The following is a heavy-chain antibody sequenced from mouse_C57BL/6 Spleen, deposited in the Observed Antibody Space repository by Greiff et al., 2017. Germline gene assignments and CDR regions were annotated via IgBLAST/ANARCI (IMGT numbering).Heavy chain of an antibody. V-gene: IGHV2-6-1*01. J-gene: IGHJ4*01. D-gene: IGHD2-5*01. CDR1: GFSLTSYG. Sequence: QVQLKESGPGLVAPSQSLSITCTVSGFSLTSYGVHWVRQPPGKGLEWLVVIWSDGSTTYYSALNSRLSISKDNSKSQVFLKMNSLQTDDTAMYYCARHGVSNYNYYAMDYWGQGTSVTVSS. CDR3: ARHGVSNYNYYAMDY. CDR2: IWSDGST.